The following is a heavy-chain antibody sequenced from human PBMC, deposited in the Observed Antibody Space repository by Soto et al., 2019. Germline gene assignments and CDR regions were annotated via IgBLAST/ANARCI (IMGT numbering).Heavy chain of an antibody. J-gene: IGHJ4*02. V-gene: IGHV1-69*13. Sequence: SVKVSCKASGGTFRNHVFNWVRQAPGQGLEWMGGIIPIIGTPNYAQKFQGRVTITADASTNTVYLDVSSLRSQDTAVYYCARDLEFRDGNISHLDYWGQGTLVTVSS. D-gene: IGHD3-10*01. CDR2: IIPIIGTP. CDR3: ARDLEFRDGNISHLDY. CDR1: GGTFRNHV.